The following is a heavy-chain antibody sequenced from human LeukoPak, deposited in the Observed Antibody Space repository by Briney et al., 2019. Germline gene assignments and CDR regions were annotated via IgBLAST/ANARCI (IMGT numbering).Heavy chain of an antibody. D-gene: IGHD6-19*01. CDR1: GGSISSGGYY. Sequence: SQTLSLTCTVSGGSISSGGYYWSWIRQPPGKGLEWIGYIYHSGSTYYNPSLKSRVTISVDRSKNQFSLKLSSATAADTAVYYCATTKTSGWYYFDYWGQGTLVTVSS. CDR2: IYHSGST. J-gene: IGHJ4*02. V-gene: IGHV4-30-2*01. CDR3: ATTKTSGWYYFDY.